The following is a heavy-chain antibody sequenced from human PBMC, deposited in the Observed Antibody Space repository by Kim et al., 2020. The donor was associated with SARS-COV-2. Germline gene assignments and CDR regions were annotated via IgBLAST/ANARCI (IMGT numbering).Heavy chain of an antibody. V-gene: IGHV3-48*02. Sequence: GSLRLSCAASGFTFSSYSMNWVRQAPGKGLEWVSYISSSSTIYYADSVKGRFTISRDNAKNSLYLQMNSLRDEDTAVYYCARVLWFGELSVDPWGQGTLVTVSS. CDR3: ARVLWFGELSVDP. CDR1: GFTFSSYS. CDR2: ISSSSTI. J-gene: IGHJ5*02. D-gene: IGHD3-10*01.